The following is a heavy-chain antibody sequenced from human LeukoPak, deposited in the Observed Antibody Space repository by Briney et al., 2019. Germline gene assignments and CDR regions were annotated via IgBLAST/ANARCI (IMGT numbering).Heavy chain of an antibody. V-gene: IGHV4-59*08. CDR1: GGSTSSYY. CDR3: ARRSGTYHAFDI. CDR2: IYYSGST. Sequence: PSETLSLTCTVSGGSTSSYYWSWIRQPPGKGLEWIGYIYYSGSTYYNPSLKSRVTISVDTSKDQFSLKLSSVTAADTAVYYCARRSGTYHAFDIWGQGTMVTVSS. J-gene: IGHJ3*02. D-gene: IGHD1-26*01.